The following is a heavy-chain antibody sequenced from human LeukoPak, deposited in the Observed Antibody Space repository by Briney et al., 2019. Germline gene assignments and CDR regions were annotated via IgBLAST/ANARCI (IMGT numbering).Heavy chain of an antibody. CDR2: IYHSGST. J-gene: IGHJ4*02. CDR3: ARASRELDY. Sequence: SETLSLTCTVSGYSISSGYYWGWTRQPPGKGLEWIGSIYHSGSTYYNPSLKSRVTISVDTSKNQFSLKLSSVTAADTAVYYCARASRELDYWGQGTLVTVSS. V-gene: IGHV4-38-2*02. CDR1: GYSISSGYY. D-gene: IGHD3-10*01.